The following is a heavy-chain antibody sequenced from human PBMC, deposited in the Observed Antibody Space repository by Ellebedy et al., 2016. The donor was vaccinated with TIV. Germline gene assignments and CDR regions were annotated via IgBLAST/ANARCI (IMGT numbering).Heavy chain of an antibody. Sequence: MPSETLSLTCAVYGGSFSGDYWSWIRQSPGKGLEWFGELDHSGRTNYNPSLKSRVTISLDTSKKQFSLKLNSVTAADTAVYYCAKGKGRRVVITPGYRKFDPWGQGTLVTVSP. CDR1: GGSFSGDY. V-gene: IGHV4-34*01. J-gene: IGHJ5*02. D-gene: IGHD3-3*01. CDR3: AKGKGRRVVITPGYRKFDP. CDR2: LDHSGRT.